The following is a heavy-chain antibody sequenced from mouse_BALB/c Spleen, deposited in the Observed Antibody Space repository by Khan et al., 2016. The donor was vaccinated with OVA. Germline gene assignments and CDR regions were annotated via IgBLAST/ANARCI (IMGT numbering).Heavy chain of an antibody. CDR3: SRSTFRDAFAY. J-gene: IGHJ3*01. V-gene: IGHV3-8*02. CDR2: MIYSGNT. D-gene: IGHD3-3*01. CDR1: GDSITSGY. Sequence: EVQLQESGPSLVKPSQTLSLTCSVTGDSITSGYWSWIRKFPGNKLEYMGYMIYSGNTYYNPSLKSRISITRHTSKNQYYLQLNSVTTADTATYYCSRSTFRDAFAYWGQGTLVTVSA.